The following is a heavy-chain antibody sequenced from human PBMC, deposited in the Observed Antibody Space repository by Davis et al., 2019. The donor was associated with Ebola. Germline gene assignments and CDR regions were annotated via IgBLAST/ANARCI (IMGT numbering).Heavy chain of an antibody. CDR1: GGSIRSFH. CDR3: ARVVPSGGGLFDY. D-gene: IGHD3-10*01. J-gene: IGHJ4*02. Sequence: PSETLSLTCKVSGGSIRSFHWNWIRQSPGKGLEWIGYIYYSGSTNYNPSLKSRVTISVDTSKNQFSLKLSSVTAADTAVYYCARVVPSGGGLFDYWGQGTLVTVSS. CDR2: IYYSGST. V-gene: IGHV4-59*01.